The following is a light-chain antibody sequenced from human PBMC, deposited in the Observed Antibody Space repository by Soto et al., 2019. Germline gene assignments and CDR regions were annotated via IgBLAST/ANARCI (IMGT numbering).Light chain of an antibody. J-gene: IGKJ2*01. CDR1: QSXXNY. Sequence: DIQMTQSPSXLXASVGXRVIITXRASQSXXNYLNWYQQRPGKAPKLLIYAASSLQSGVPSRFSGSGSGTDFTLTISSLQPEDFATYYCQQSYSIPYTFGQGTKLEIK. V-gene: IGKV1-39*01. CDR2: AAS. CDR3: QQSYSIPYT.